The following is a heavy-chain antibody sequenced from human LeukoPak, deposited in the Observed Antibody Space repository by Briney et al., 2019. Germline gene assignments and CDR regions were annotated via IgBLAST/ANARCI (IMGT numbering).Heavy chain of an antibody. J-gene: IGHJ5*02. Sequence: SLTRTVSDGSISSGGKYWSWLRQHKGKGLEWIGYIYYSGSTYYNPSLKSRVTISVDTSKNQFSLKLSSVTAADTAVYYCARARDFLWFDPWGQGTLVTVSS. CDR2: IYYSGST. V-gene: IGHV4-31*03. D-gene: IGHD2/OR15-2a*01. CDR1: DGSISSGGKY. CDR3: ARARDFLWFDP.